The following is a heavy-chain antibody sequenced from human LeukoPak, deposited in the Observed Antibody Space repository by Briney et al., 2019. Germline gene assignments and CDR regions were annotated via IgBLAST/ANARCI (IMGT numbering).Heavy chain of an antibody. Sequence: PSEPLSPTCAVSGGSFSGYYWSWIRQPPGKGLEWGGEINHSGSTNHHPSLKRPAPISVDTSKNQFPMKLGSVPTEAPAVYYCASARGGFGRMVPRSDYFQHWGEGTLGTVSS. CDR3: ASARGGFGRMVPRSDYFQH. CDR2: INHSGST. V-gene: IGHV4-34*04. CDR1: GGSFSGYY. D-gene: IGHD3-10*01. J-gene: IGHJ1*01.